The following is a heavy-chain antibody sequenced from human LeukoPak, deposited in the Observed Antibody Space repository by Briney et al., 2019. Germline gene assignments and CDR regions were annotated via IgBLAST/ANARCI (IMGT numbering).Heavy chain of an antibody. CDR2: IYYSGST. Sequence: KSSETLSLTCTVSGGSISTYYWSWVRQSPGKGLEWIGHIYYSGSTNYNPSLKSRVAMSVDTSKNQFSLKLSSVTAADTAVYYCARGFRGYYYGSGSVNWFDPWGQGTLVTVSS. CDR3: ARGFRGYYYGSGSVNWFDP. CDR1: GGSISTYY. J-gene: IGHJ5*02. D-gene: IGHD3-10*01. V-gene: IGHV4-59*01.